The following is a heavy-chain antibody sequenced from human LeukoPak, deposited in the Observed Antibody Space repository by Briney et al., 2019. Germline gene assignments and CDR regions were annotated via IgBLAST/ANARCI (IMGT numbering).Heavy chain of an antibody. CDR3: AGSRDGYNYYYY. CDR2: ISAYNGNT. V-gene: IGHV1-18*01. CDR1: GYTFTSYG. J-gene: IGHJ4*02. D-gene: IGHD5-12*01. Sequence: GASVKVSCKASGYTFTSYGISWVRQAPGQGLEWMGWISAYNGNTNYAQKLQGRVTMTRNTSISTAYMELSSLRSEDTAVYYCAGSRDGYNYYYYWGQGTLVTVSS.